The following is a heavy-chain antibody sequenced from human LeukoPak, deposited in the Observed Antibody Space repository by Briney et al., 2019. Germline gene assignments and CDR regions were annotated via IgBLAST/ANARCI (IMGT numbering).Heavy chain of an antibody. CDR2: IYYSGST. V-gene: IGHV4-39*07. CDR3: ARDRSWLVY. Sequence: SETLSLTCTVSGGSISSSSYYWGWIRQPPGKGLEWIGSIYYSGSTYYNPSLKSRVTISVDTSKNQFFLKLSSVTAADTAVYYCARDRSWLVYWGQGTLVTVSS. CDR1: GGSISSSSYY. D-gene: IGHD6-19*01. J-gene: IGHJ4*02.